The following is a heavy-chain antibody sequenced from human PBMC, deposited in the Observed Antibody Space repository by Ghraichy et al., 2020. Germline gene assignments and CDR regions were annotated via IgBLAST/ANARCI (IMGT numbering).Heavy chain of an antibody. Sequence: SETLSLTCAVYGGSFSGYYWTWIRQPPGKGLEWIGEINHSGSSTKYNPSLKSRVTISVDTSKNQFSLKLSSVTAADTAVYYCARGRDYDYVWGSYRSSNWYFDLWGRGTLVTVSS. D-gene: IGHD3-16*02. J-gene: IGHJ2*01. V-gene: IGHV4-34*01. CDR3: ARGRDYDYVWGSYRSSNWYFDL. CDR2: INHSGSST. CDR1: GGSFSGYY.